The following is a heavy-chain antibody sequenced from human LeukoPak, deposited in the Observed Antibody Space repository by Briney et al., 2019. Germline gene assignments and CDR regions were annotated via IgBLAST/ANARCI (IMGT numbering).Heavy chain of an antibody. CDR2: ISSSSSYI. J-gene: IGHJ6*03. CDR3: AKSSGWNYYYYYMDV. V-gene: IGHV3-21*01. D-gene: IGHD6-19*01. CDR1: GFTFSNYG. Sequence: GGSLRLSCAASGFTFSNYGMNWVRQAPGKGLEWVSSISSSSSYIYYADSVKGRFTISRDNARNSLYLQMNSLRAEDTAVYYCAKSSGWNYYYYYMDVWGKGTTVIASS.